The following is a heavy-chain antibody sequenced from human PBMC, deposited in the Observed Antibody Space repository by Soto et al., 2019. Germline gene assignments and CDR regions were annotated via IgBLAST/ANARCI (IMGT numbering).Heavy chain of an antibody. CDR3: ARVRYCSGGTCYIPFDY. D-gene: IGHD2-15*01. V-gene: IGHV6-1*01. CDR2: TYYRSKWYN. CDR1: GDSVSSNSAA. J-gene: IGHJ4*02. Sequence: SQTLSLTCAISGDSVSSNSAAWNWIRQSPSRGLEWLGRTYYRSKWYNDYAVSVKSRITINPDTSKNHFSLQLNSVTPEDTAVYYFARVRYCSGGTCYIPFDYWGQGTLVTVSS.